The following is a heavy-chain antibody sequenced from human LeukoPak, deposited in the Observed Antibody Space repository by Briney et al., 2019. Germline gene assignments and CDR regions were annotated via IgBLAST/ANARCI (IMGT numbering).Heavy chain of an antibody. D-gene: IGHD3-22*01. CDR3: AYYDSSGYYGPWY. V-gene: IGHV3-23*01. Sequence: GGSLRLSCAASGFTFSNAWMSWVRQAPGKGLEWVSAISGSGGSTYYADSVKGRFTISRDNSKNTLYLQMNSLRAEDTAVYYCAYYDSSGYYGPWYWGQGTLVTVSS. CDR2: ISGSGGST. J-gene: IGHJ4*02. CDR1: GFTFSNAW.